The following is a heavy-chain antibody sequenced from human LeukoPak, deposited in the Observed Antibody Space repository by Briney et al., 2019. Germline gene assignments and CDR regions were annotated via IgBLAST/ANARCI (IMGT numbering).Heavy chain of an antibody. V-gene: IGHV1-18*01. D-gene: IGHD2-15*01. CDR2: ISAYNGNT. CDR3: ARDLGGSGSSISFDY. J-gene: IGHJ4*02. Sequence: ASVKVSCKASGYTFTSYGISLARQAPGQGLEWMEWISAYNGNTNYAQKLQGRVTMTTDTSTSTAYMELRSLRSDDTAVYYCARDLGGSGSSISFDYWGQGTLVTVSS. CDR1: GYTFTSYG.